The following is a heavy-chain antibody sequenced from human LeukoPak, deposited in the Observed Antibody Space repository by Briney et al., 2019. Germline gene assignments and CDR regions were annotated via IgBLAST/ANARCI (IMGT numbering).Heavy chain of an antibody. CDR3: VRDKGDCYQDY. J-gene: IGHJ4*02. CDR1: GFTFSSYW. Sequence: GGSLRLSCAASGFTFSSYWMSWVRQAPGKGLEWVANIKQDGSEKYYVDSVKGRFTISRDNAKNSLYLQMNSLRAEDTAVYYCVRDKGDCYQDYWGQGTLVTVSS. V-gene: IGHV3-7*01. CDR2: IKQDGSEK. D-gene: IGHD2-21*02.